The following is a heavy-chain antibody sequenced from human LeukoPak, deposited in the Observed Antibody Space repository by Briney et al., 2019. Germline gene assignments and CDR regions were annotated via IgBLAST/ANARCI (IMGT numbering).Heavy chain of an antibody. CDR2: IIPIFGTA. CDR1: GGTFSSYA. Sequence: SVKVSCKASGGTFSSYAISWVRQAPGQGLEWMGGIIPIFGTANYAQKFQGRVTITADESTTTAYMELSSLSSEDTAVYYCAREGETYCGGDCYSNWFDPWGQGTLVTVSS. D-gene: IGHD2-21*02. J-gene: IGHJ5*02. CDR3: AREGETYCGGDCYSNWFDP. V-gene: IGHV1-69*13.